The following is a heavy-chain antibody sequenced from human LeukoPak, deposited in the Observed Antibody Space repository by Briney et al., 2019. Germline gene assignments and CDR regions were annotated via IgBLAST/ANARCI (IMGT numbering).Heavy chain of an antibody. J-gene: IGHJ5*02. V-gene: IGHV4-59*01. CDR2: IYYSGST. CDR3: GGVGATGGWFDP. Sequence: GSLRLSCAASGFTFSSYEMNWVRQAPGKGLEWIGYIYYSGSTNYNPSLKSRVTISVDTSKNQFSLKLSSVTAADTTVYYCGGVGATGGWFDPWGQGTLVTVSS. D-gene: IGHD1-26*01. CDR1: GFTFSSYE.